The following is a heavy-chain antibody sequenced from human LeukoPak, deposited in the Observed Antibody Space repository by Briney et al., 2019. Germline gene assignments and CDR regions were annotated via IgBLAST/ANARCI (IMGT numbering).Heavy chain of an antibody. Sequence: GGSLRLSCAASGFTFSNAWMTWVRQAPGKGLEWVGLIRAKTEGGTAEYAAPVKGRFTISRDDSKHTLYLQMSSLRNEDTAVYYCTTWTSHWGQGTLVAVSS. CDR3: TTWTSH. V-gene: IGHV3-15*01. CDR2: IRAKTEGGTA. D-gene: IGHD3/OR15-3a*01. CDR1: GFTFSNAW. J-gene: IGHJ4*02.